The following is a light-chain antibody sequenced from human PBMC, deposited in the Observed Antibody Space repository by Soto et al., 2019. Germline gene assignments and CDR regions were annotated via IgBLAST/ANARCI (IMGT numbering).Light chain of an antibody. CDR2: WAS. Sequence: DIVMTQTPDSLAVSLGERATINCKSSQSVLYNSKNYLAWYQQKPGQPPKVIMYWASTREFGVPERFSGSGSGTDFTLTITNVQAEDVAVYYCQQFYSTPLIFGGGTKVEI. CDR3: QQFYSTPLI. V-gene: IGKV4-1*01. CDR1: QSVLYNSKNY. J-gene: IGKJ4*01.